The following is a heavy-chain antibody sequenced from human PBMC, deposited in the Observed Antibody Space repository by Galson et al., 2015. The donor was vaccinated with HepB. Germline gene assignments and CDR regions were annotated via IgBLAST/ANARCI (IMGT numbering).Heavy chain of an antibody. D-gene: IGHD3-10*01. CDR2: IYTSEIT. CDR3: ARAGERFASAAGHYFNGVDV. Sequence: LSLTCAVTNVSISAYYWSWIRQPAGKGLEWIGHIYTSEITNYNPSLKSRVTMSVDTSKNQVSLKLSSVTAADTAMYYCARAGERFASAAGHYFNGVDVWGQGTTVTVSS. V-gene: IGHV4-4*07. J-gene: IGHJ6*02. CDR1: NVSISAYY.